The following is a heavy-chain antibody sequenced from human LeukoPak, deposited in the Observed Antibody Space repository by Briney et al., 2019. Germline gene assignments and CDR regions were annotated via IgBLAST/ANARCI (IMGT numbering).Heavy chain of an antibody. CDR1: GFPLTSYW. V-gene: IGHV3-7*01. D-gene: IGHD3-10*01. CDR3: ARPSPNYFGSGSYYRADY. Sequence: GGSLRLSCAASGFPLTSYWMTWVRQAPGKGLEWVANINQDGSQKYYVDSVKGRFTISRDNAKNSLYLQMNSLRAEDTAVYYRARPSPNYFGSGSYYRADYWGQGTLLTVSS. CDR2: INQDGSQK. J-gene: IGHJ4*02.